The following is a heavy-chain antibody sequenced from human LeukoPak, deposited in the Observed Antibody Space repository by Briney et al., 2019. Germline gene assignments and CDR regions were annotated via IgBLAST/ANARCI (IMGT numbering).Heavy chain of an antibody. J-gene: IGHJ6*03. CDR2: MNPNSGNT. Sequence: ASVKVFCKASGYTFTSYDINWVRQATGQGLEWMGWMNPNSGNTGYAQKFQGRVTITRNTSISTAYMELSSLRSEDTAVYYCARHSYYYYMDVWGKGTTVTVSS. V-gene: IGHV1-8*03. CDR1: GYTFTSYD. CDR3: ARHSYYYYMDV.